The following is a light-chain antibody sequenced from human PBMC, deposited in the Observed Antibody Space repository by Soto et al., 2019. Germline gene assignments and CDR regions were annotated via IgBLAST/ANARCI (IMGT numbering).Light chain of an antibody. CDR2: AAS. Sequence: DIQMTQSPSSLSASVGDRVTITCRASQGISNYLAWYQQKPGKVPKLLIYAASTLQSGVPSRFSGSGSGTAFTLTISSLQPEDVATYYWQKYNSAPWTCGQGTKVEIK. CDR3: QKYNSAPWT. CDR1: QGISNY. J-gene: IGKJ1*01. V-gene: IGKV1-27*01.